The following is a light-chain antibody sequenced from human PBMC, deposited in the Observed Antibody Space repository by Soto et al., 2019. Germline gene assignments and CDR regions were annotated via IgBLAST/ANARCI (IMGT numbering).Light chain of an antibody. V-gene: IGLV2-14*01. CDR2: DVS. J-gene: IGLJ1*01. Sequence: QSALTQPASVSGSPGQSITISCTGTSSDVGGYNYVSWYQQHPGKAPKLMIYDVSNRPSGVSNRFSGSKSGNTASLTTSGLQAEDEADYYCSSYTSSSTSNYVFGTGTKVTVL. CDR3: SSYTSSSTSNYV. CDR1: SSDVGGYNY.